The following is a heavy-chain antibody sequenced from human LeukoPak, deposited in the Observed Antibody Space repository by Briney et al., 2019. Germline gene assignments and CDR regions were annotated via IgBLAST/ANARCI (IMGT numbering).Heavy chain of an antibody. J-gene: IGHJ4*02. CDR2: IYYSGST. CDR1: GGSISSSSYY. Sequence: SETLSLTCTVSGGSISSSSYYWGWIRQPPGKGLEWIGSIYYSGSTYYNPSLKSRVTISVDTSKNQFSLKLSSVTAADTAVYYCAREARAGYGSGSYIVWGQGTLVTVSS. D-gene: IGHD3-10*01. V-gene: IGHV4-39*07. CDR3: AREARAGYGSGSYIV.